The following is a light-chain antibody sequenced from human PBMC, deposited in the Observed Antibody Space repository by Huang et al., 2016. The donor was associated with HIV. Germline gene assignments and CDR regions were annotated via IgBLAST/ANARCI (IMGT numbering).Light chain of an antibody. V-gene: IGKV3-11*01. J-gene: IGKJ4*01. CDR3: QQRSSGVT. Sequence: IVLTQSPATLSWYPGERVTLSCRASQSVGNYIAWYQQHPGQSPKLLIYDTSNRATGTPVGFSGSGSGTDFTLTISSLESEDFALYYCQQRSSGVTFGGGTKVQVK. CDR2: DTS. CDR1: QSVGNY.